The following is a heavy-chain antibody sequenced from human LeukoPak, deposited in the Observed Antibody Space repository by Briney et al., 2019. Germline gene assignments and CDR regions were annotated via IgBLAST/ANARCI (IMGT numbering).Heavy chain of an antibody. CDR1: GFPFSNAW. CDR3: TTDLYYYGSGSNY. D-gene: IGHD3-10*01. CDR2: IKSKTDGGTT. V-gene: IGHV3-15*01. J-gene: IGHJ4*02. Sequence: SGGSLRLSCTASGFPFSNAWMSWVRQAPGKGLEWIGHIKSKTDGGTTDYAAPVKGRFTISRDDSKNTLYLQMNSLKTEDTAVYYCTTDLYYYGSGSNYWGQGTLVTVSS.